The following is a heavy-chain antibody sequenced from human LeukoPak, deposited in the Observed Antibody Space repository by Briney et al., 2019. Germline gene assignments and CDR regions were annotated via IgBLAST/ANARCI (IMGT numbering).Heavy chain of an antibody. V-gene: IGHV3-33*01. J-gene: IGHJ3*02. Sequence: GGSLRLSCAASGFTFSTYGMHWVRQAPGKRLEWVAVTWYDGSYKYYGDSVKGRFTISRDNSKNTLYLQMASLRVEDTAVYYCARQFDGSHPNAFDIWGQGAMVTVSS. CDR2: TWYDGSYK. CDR3: ARQFDGSHPNAFDI. CDR1: GFTFSTYG. D-gene: IGHD1-26*01.